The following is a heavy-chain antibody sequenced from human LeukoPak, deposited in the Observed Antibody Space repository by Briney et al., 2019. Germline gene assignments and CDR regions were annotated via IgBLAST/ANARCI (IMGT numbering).Heavy chain of an antibody. CDR3: ARGRQLVQGLFDY. J-gene: IGHJ4*02. Sequence: PSETLSLTCTVSGYSISSGYYWGWIRQPPGKGLEWIGSIYHSGSTYYNPSLKSRVTISVDTSKNQFSLKLSSVTAADTAVYYCARGRQLVQGLFDYWGQGTLVTVSS. CDR1: GYSISSGYY. CDR2: IYHSGST. D-gene: IGHD6-13*01. V-gene: IGHV4-38-2*02.